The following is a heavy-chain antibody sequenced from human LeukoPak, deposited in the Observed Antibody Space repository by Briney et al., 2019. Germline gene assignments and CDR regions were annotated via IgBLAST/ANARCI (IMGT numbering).Heavy chain of an antibody. CDR3: AIPPYCSSTSCRDC. D-gene: IGHD2-2*01. CDR2: INHSGST. V-gene: IGHV4-34*01. CDR1: GESFSGYY. Sequence: PSETLSLTCAVYGESFSGYYWSWIRQPPGKGPEWIGEINHSGSTNYNPSLKSRVTISVDKSKNQFSLKLSSVTAADTAVYYCAIPPYCSSTSCRDCWGQGTLVTVSS. J-gene: IGHJ4*02.